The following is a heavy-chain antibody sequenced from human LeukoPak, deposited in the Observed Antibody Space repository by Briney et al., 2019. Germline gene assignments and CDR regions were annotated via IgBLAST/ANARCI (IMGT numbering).Heavy chain of an antibody. Sequence: SETLSLTCAVYGGSFSGYYWTWIRQPPGKGLEWIGEINHRRSTKYSPSLKSRVTISVDTSKNQFSLKLSSVTAADTAVYYCAREVRSAWASFDPWGQGTLVTVSS. V-gene: IGHV4-34*01. J-gene: IGHJ5*02. D-gene: IGHD1-26*01. CDR3: AREVRSAWASFDP. CDR1: GGSFSGYY. CDR2: INHRRST.